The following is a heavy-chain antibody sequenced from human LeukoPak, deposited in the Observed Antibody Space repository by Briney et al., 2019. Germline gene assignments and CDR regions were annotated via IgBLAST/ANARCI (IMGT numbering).Heavy chain of an antibody. CDR3: ARSGPARPTRVFYYYMDV. V-gene: IGHV4-39*07. J-gene: IGHJ6*03. Sequence: SETLSLTCTVSGGSISNSDYYWGWIRQPPGKGLEWIGNIYYSGSTYYNPSLKSRVTISVDTSKNQFSLKLSSVTAADTAVYYCARSGPARPTRVFYYYMDVWGKGTTVTVSS. CDR2: IYYSGST. D-gene: IGHD2-2*01. CDR1: GGSISNSDYY.